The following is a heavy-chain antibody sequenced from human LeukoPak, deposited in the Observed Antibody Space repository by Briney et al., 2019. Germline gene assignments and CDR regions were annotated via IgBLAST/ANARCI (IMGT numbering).Heavy chain of an antibody. CDR2: ISAYNGNT. V-gene: IGHV1-18*01. D-gene: IGHD1-26*01. CDR1: GYTFTSYG. J-gene: IGHJ6*02. Sequence: ASVKVSCKASGYTFTSYGISWVRQAPGQGLEWMGWISAYNGNTNYAQKLQGRVTMTTDTSTSTAYMELRSLRSDDTAVYYCARDARIVGATSGYYYGMDVWGQGTTVTVSS. CDR3: ARDARIVGATSGYYYGMDV.